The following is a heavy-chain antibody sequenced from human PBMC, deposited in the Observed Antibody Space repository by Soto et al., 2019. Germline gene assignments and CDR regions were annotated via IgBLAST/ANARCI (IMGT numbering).Heavy chain of an antibody. CDR1: GFTFSSYA. CDR2: ISGSGGST. J-gene: IGHJ4*02. D-gene: IGHD2-2*01. Sequence: PGGSLRLSCAASGFTFSSYAMSWVRQAPGKGLEWVSAISGSGGSTYYADSVKGRFTISRDNSKNTLYLQMNSLRAEDTAVYYCAKDRYCSSTSCPQRDFDYWGQGTLVTVSS. V-gene: IGHV3-23*01. CDR3: AKDRYCSSTSCPQRDFDY.